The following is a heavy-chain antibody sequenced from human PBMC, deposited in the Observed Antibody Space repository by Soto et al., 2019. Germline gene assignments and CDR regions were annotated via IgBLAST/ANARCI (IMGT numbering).Heavy chain of an antibody. Sequence: QVQLVQSGAEVKKPGSSVKVSCKASGGPFRSNTINWVRQAPGQRLEWMGGIIPNFNSPTYARKFQGRVTITADDSTNTAYIELRSLRSEDPAVYYCARDDRIGTYWPAYWGQGTQVTVSS. J-gene: IGHJ4*02. CDR3: ARDDRIGTYWPAY. V-gene: IGHV1-69*01. CDR1: GGPFRSNT. CDR2: IIPNFNSP. D-gene: IGHD2-8*02.